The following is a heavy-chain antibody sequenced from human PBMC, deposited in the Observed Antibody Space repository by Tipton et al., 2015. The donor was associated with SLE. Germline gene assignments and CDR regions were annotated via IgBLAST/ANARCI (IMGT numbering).Heavy chain of an antibody. Sequence: TLSLTCTVSGASIPPYYWSWIRQPPGKGLQWIGYVYYNGNTYYIPSLQSRVTISVDTSKNHFSLKLSSVTAADTAVYYCARHDTNYGRNWFDPWGQGTLVTVSS. J-gene: IGHJ5*02. D-gene: IGHD2-8*01. CDR3: ARHDTNYGRNWFDP. CDR2: VYYNGNT. CDR1: GASIPPYY. V-gene: IGHV4-59*04.